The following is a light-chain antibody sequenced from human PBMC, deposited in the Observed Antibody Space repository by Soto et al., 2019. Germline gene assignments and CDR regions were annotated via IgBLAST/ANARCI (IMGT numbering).Light chain of an antibody. J-gene: IGKJ2*01. CDR3: QQYTNYSPT. Sequence: DIQMTQSPSTLSASVGDRVTITCRASQSTSSWLAWYQQKPGKAPKLLIYKASSLQSGVPSRFSGSGSGTEFTLTISSLQPDDFATYFCQQYTNYSPTFGQGTKLEIE. CDR1: QSTSSW. V-gene: IGKV1-5*03. CDR2: KAS.